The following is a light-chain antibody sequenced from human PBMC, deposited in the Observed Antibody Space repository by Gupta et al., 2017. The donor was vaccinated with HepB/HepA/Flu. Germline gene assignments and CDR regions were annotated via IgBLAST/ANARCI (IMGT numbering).Light chain of an antibody. CDR2: DAS. Sequence: AIQLTQSPSSLSASVGDRVTITCRASQGISSALAWYQQKPGKPPKLLINDASSLESEVPSRFSGSGSGTDFTLNISSLQPEDFATYYCQQFYNYVSFGGGTKVEIK. CDR3: QQFYNYVS. CDR1: QGISSA. V-gene: IGKV1D-13*01. J-gene: IGKJ4*01.